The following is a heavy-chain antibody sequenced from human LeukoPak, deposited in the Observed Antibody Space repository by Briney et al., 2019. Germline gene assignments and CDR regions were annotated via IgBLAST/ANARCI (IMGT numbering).Heavy chain of an antibody. CDR2: IYYSGST. CDR3: ARGPKASPNSITMIVVVIKGPYYFDY. D-gene: IGHD3-22*01. V-gene: IGHV4-39*07. Sequence: SETLSLTCTVSGGSISSSSYYWGWIRQPPGKGLEWIGSIYYSGSTYYNPSLKSRVTISVDTSKNQFSLKLSSVTAADTAVYCCARGPKASPNSITMIVVVIKGPYYFDYWGQGTLVTVSS. CDR1: GGSISSSSYY. J-gene: IGHJ4*02.